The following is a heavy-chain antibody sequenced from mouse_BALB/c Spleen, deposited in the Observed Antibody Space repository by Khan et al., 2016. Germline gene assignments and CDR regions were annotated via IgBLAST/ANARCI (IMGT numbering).Heavy chain of an antibody. CDR2: ITYSGTT. Sequence: EVQLQESGPGLVKPSQSLSLTCTVTGYSITSDYAWNWIRQFPGNKLEWMGYITYSGTTTYNPSLKSRISITRDTSKNQFFLHLNSVTTEVTVTYYCARWLDAMDYWGQGTSVTVSS. V-gene: IGHV3-2*02. J-gene: IGHJ4*01. D-gene: IGHD2-2*01. CDR3: ARWLDAMDY. CDR1: GYSITSDYA.